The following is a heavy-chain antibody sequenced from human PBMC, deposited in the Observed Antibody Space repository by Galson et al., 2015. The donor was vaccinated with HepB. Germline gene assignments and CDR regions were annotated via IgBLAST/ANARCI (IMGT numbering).Heavy chain of an antibody. CDR2: IYSGGST. Sequence: SLRLSCAASGFAVSSNYMSWVRQAPGKGLEWVSVIYSGGSTYYADSVKGRFTISRDNSKNTLYLQMNSLRAEDTAVYYCAKGSGSYSGPNWFDPWGQGTLVTVSS. J-gene: IGHJ5*02. D-gene: IGHD1-26*01. CDR3: AKGSGSYSGPNWFDP. CDR1: GFAVSSNY. V-gene: IGHV3-53*01.